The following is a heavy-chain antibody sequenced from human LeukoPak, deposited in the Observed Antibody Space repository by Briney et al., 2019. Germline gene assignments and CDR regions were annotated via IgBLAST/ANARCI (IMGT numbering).Heavy chain of an antibody. CDR2: ISSSGSTI. CDR3: ASLYSGYDAAAFDI. CDR1: GFTFSSYA. D-gene: IGHD5-12*01. J-gene: IGHJ3*02. V-gene: IGHV3-48*04. Sequence: GGSLRLSCAASGFTFSSYAMHWVRQAPGKGLEWVSYISSSGSTIYYADSVKGRFTISRDNAKNSLYLQMNSLRAEDTAVYYCASLYSGYDAAAFDIWGQGTMVTVSS.